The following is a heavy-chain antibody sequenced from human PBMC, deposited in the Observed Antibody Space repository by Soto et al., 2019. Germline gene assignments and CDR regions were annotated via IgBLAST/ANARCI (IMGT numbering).Heavy chain of an antibody. CDR3: ARDAGNSGWTYNFDY. J-gene: IGHJ4*02. CDR2: ISYDGSSR. D-gene: IGHD6-19*01. CDR1: EFTFSNFN. Sequence: GGALRLSCAASEFTFSNFNMHWVRQPPGKGLEWVAVISYDGSSRSYTDSVKGRFTISRDNSKNTLYLQMNSLRAEDTALYFCARDAGNSGWTYNFDYWGLGALVTVSS. V-gene: IGHV3-30-3*01.